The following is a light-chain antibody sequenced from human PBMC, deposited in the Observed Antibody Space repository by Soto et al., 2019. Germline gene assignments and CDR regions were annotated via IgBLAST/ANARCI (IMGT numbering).Light chain of an antibody. CDR2: QVS. J-gene: IGLJ2*01. CDR3: SSYTRSSTPAV. Sequence: QSALTQPASVSGSPGQSITISCTGTSSDVGGYNYVSWYQQHPGKAPKLMIYQVSNRPSGVSNRFSGSKSGNTASLTISGLQAEDEADYYCSSYTRSSTPAVFGGGTKLTDL. CDR1: SSDVGGYNY. V-gene: IGLV2-14*01.